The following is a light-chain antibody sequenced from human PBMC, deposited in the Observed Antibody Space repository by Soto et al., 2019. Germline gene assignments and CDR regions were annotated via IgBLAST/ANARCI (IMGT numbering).Light chain of an antibody. Sequence: QSVLTQPASVSGSPGQSITISCSGTSSDIGACNYVSWYQQHPDKAPKLIIFDVTNRPSGVSGRFSGSKSANTASLTISGLQFEDEADYYCSSYTVSSAPVIFGGGTKLTVL. CDR1: SSDIGACNY. CDR3: SSYTVSSAPVI. V-gene: IGLV2-14*03. J-gene: IGLJ2*01. CDR2: DVT.